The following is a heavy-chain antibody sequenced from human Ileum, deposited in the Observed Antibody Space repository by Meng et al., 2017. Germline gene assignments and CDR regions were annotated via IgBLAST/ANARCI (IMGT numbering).Heavy chain of an antibody. CDR1: GGSINSGGYY. CDR3: ARVLTAGPFDF. CDR2: IYYSGTA. D-gene: IGHD5-18*01. V-gene: IGHV4-31*11. J-gene: IGHJ4*02. Sequence: QVQLQESGPGLVKPSGTLSLTCAVSGGSINSGGYYSSWIRQHPGKGLEWIGYIYYSGTAYYNPSLKSRASISLDTSKNQFSLQLSSVTAADTAVYYCARVLTAGPFDFWGQGMLVTVSS.